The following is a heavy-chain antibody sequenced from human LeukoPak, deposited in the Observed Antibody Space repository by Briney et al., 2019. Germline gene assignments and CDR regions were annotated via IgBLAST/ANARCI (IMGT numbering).Heavy chain of an antibody. D-gene: IGHD3-3*01. Sequence: ASVKVSCKASGYTFTSYDINWVRQATGQGLEWMGWMNPNSGGTNYAQKFQGRVTMTRDTSISAAYMELSRLRSDDTAVYYCARALYDLGDMDVWGKGTTVTVSS. CDR3: ARALYDLGDMDV. J-gene: IGHJ6*03. V-gene: IGHV1-2*02. CDR2: MNPNSGGT. CDR1: GYTFTSYD.